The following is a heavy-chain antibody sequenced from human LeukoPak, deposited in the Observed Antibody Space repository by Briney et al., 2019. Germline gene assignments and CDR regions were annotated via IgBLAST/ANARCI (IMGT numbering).Heavy chain of an antibody. Sequence: GGSLRLSCAASGFTFSSYSMNWVRQAPGKGLEWVSSISSSSYIYYADSVKGRFTISRDNAKNSLYLQMNSLRAEDTAVYYCARGPGYCSSTSCSNNWFDPWGQGTLVTVSS. CDR1: GFTFSSYS. J-gene: IGHJ5*02. CDR2: ISSSSYI. CDR3: ARGPGYCSSTSCSNNWFDP. V-gene: IGHV3-21*01. D-gene: IGHD2-2*01.